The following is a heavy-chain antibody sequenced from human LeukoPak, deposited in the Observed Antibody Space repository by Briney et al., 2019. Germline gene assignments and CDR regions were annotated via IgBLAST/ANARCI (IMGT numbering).Heavy chain of an antibody. V-gene: IGHV3-23*01. D-gene: IGHD6-13*01. J-gene: IGHJ4*02. CDR1: GFTFSNYA. CDR2: FSDKA. CDR3: AKDWYDY. Sequence: PGGSLRLSCVASGFTFSNYAMIWVRQAPGKGREWVSVFSDKAHYADSVRGRFTISRDNSKNTLYLQMNNLRAEDTAMYYCAKDWYDYWGQGTLATVSS.